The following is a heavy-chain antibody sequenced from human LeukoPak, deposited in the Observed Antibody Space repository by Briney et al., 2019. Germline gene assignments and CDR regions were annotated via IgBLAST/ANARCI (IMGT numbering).Heavy chain of an antibody. CDR2: ISWNSGSI. Sequence: GGSLRLSCAASGFTFSSYAMHWVRQAPGKGLEWVSGISWNSGSIGYADSVKGRFTISRDNAKNSLYLQMNSLRAEDTALYYCAKDISHSSGEFDYWGQGTLVTVSS. CDR3: AKDISHSSGEFDY. CDR1: GFTFSSYA. D-gene: IGHD6-25*01. J-gene: IGHJ4*02. V-gene: IGHV3-9*01.